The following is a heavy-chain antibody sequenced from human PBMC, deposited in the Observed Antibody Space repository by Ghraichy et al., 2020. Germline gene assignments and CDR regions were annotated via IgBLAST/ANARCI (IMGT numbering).Heavy chain of an antibody. D-gene: IGHD3-22*01. CDR3: ARTTYYYDSSGYYYGAFDI. J-gene: IGHJ3*02. V-gene: IGHV4-4*09. CDR1: GGSISSYY. Sequence: SETLSLTCTVSGGSISSYYWSWIRQPPGKGLEWIGYIYTSGSTNYNPSLKSRVTISVDTSKNQFSLKLSSVTAADTAVYYCARTTYYYDSSGYYYGAFDIWGQGTMVTVSS. CDR2: IYTSGST.